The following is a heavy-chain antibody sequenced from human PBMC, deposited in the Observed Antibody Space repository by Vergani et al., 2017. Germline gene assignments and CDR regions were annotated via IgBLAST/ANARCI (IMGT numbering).Heavy chain of an antibody. CDR1: GYTFTGYY. CDR3: ARDQQRTGYDILTGYYPGGRGFDY. J-gene: IGHJ4*02. CDR2: INPNSGGT. V-gene: IGHV1-2*04. Sequence: QVQLVQSGAEVKKPGASVKVSCKASGYTFTGYYMHWVRQAPGQGLEWMGWINPNSGGTNYAQKFQGWVTMTRDTSISTAYRELSRLRSDDTAVYYCARDQQRTGYDILTGYYPGGRGFDYWGQGTLVTVSS. D-gene: IGHD3-9*01.